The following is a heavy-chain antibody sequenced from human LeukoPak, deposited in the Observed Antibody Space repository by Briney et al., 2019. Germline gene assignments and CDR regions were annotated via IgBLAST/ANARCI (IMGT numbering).Heavy chain of an antibody. D-gene: IGHD1-14*01. Sequence: SETLSLTCTVSGGSISSYYWSWIRQPPGKGLEWIGYIYYSGSTNYNPSLKSRVTISVDTSMNQSSLKLSSVTAADTAVYYCARRPEVYYYGMDVWGQGTTVTVSS. CDR2: IYYSGST. V-gene: IGHV4-59*08. J-gene: IGHJ6*02. CDR3: ARRPEVYYYGMDV. CDR1: GGSISSYY.